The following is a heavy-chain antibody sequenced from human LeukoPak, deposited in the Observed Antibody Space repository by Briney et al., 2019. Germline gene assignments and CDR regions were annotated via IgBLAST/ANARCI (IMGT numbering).Heavy chain of an antibody. D-gene: IGHD3-22*01. V-gene: IGHV3-11*01. CDR2: ISSSGSTI. J-gene: IGHJ6*02. Sequence: GGSLRLSCAASGFTFSSYAMSWIRQAPGKGLEWVSYISSSGSTIYYADSVKGRFTISRDNAKNSLYLQMNSLRAEDTAVYYCARDLDSVTMIVVVPSGMDVWGQGTTVTVSS. CDR3: ARDLDSVTMIVVVPSGMDV. CDR1: GFTFSSYA.